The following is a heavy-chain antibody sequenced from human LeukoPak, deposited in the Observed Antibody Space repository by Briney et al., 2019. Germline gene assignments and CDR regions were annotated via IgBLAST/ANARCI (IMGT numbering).Heavy chain of an antibody. CDR2: INPNSGGT. V-gene: IGHV1-2*02. CDR3: ARDESGGAGFDP. Sequence: GASVKVSCKASGYTFTGYYMHWVRQAPGQGLEWMGWINPNSGGTNYAQKFKGRVTMTRDTSISTAYMELSRLRSDDTAVYYCARDESGGAGFDPWGQGTLVTISS. J-gene: IGHJ5*02. CDR1: GYTFTGYY. D-gene: IGHD1-26*01.